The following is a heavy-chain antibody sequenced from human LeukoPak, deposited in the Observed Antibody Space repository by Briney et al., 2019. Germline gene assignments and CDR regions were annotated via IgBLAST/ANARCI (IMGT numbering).Heavy chain of an antibody. CDR1: GYSFTSYS. Sequence: GEALKISCKGSGYSFTSYSIGWIRHMPAKGLDWMGIIYPGDSDTRYSPSFQGRVAMSADKSIRTAHQQWSSMKGSDAAMYYCGRHRDGTIDYWGQGTLVTVSS. CDR2: IYPGDSDT. V-gene: IGHV5-51*01. J-gene: IGHJ4*02. CDR3: GRHRDGTIDY. D-gene: IGHD1-1*01.